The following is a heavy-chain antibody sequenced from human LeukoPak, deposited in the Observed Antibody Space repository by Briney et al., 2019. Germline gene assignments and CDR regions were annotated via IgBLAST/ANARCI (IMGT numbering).Heavy chain of an antibody. V-gene: IGHV3-66*01. CDR2: IYSGGST. J-gene: IGHJ3*02. Sequence: GGSLRLSCAASGFTVSSNYMSWVRQAPGKGLEWVSVIYSGGSTCYADSVKGRFTISRDNSKNTLYLQMNSLRAEDTAVYYCARGGYYDSSGHPRAFDIWGQGTMVTVSS. CDR1: GFTVSSNY. CDR3: ARGGYYDSSGHPRAFDI. D-gene: IGHD3-22*01.